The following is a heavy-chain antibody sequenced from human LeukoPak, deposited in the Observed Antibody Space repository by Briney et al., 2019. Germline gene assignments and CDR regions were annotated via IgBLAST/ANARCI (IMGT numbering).Heavy chain of an antibody. CDR2: ISYDGSNK. Sequence: GGSLRLSCAASGFTFSSYAVHWVRQAPGKGLEWVAVISYDGSNKYYADSVKGRFTISRDNSKNTLYLQMNSLRAEDMAVYYCAGTYYFDYWGQGTLVTVSS. CDR1: GFTFSSYA. CDR3: AGTYYFDY. J-gene: IGHJ4*02. V-gene: IGHV3-30-3*01.